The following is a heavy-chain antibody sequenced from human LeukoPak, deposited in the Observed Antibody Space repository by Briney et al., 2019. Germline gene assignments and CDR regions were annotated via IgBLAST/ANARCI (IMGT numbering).Heavy chain of an antibody. Sequence: ASVKVSFKASGYTFTIYYMHWVRQAPGQGLEWMGIINPSGGSTSYAQKFQGRVTMTRDTSTSTVYMELSSLRSEDTAVYYCARGLWDQSLWFGESYNWFDPWGQETLVTVSS. J-gene: IGHJ5*02. CDR3: ARGLWDQSLWFGESYNWFDP. CDR2: INPSGGST. CDR1: GYTFTIYY. V-gene: IGHV1-46*01. D-gene: IGHD3-10*01.